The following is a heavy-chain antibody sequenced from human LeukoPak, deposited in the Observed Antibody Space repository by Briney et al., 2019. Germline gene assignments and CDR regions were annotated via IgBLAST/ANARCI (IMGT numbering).Heavy chain of an antibody. Sequence: GGSLRLSCTASEFTVSRNYMLWVRQAPGKGLEWVLVIFSNGDTHYADSVKGRFTISGDTSKNTVSLQMNSLRVEDTAMYYCTRDQMNYWGQGTLVTVSS. J-gene: IGHJ4*02. D-gene: IGHD5-24*01. CDR3: TRDQMNY. CDR1: EFTVSRNY. CDR2: IFSNGDT. V-gene: IGHV3-53*01.